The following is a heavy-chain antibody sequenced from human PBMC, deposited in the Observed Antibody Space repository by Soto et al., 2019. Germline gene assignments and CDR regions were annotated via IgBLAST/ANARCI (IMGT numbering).Heavy chain of an antibody. CDR2: ISGSGVTT. CDR1: GFTFRSYA. D-gene: IGHD3-22*01. CDR3: AKDLLHTYYYDSSGYIDY. J-gene: IGHJ4*02. Sequence: EVQLLESGGGLVQPGGSLRLSCAAAGFTFRSYAMNWVRQAPGKGLEWVSRISGSGVTTYYANSVKGRFTISRDNSNNTLSLQMNSLRAEDTAVYYCAKDLLHTYYYDSSGYIDYWGQGTLVPVSS. V-gene: IGHV3-23*01.